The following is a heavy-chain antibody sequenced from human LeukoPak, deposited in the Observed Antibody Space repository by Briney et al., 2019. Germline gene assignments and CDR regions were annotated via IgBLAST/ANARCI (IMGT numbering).Heavy chain of an antibody. D-gene: IGHD3-10*01. CDR2: IYYSGST. J-gene: IGHJ4*02. V-gene: IGHV4-30-4*01. CDR3: ARDRPPYYYGSGSLFDY. Sequence: SETLSLTCTVSGGSISSGDYYRSWIRQPPGKGLEWIGYIYYSGSTYYNPSLKSRVTISVDTSKNQFSLKLSSVTAADTAVYYCARDRPPYYYGSGSLFDYWGQGTLVTVSS. CDR1: GGSISSGDYY.